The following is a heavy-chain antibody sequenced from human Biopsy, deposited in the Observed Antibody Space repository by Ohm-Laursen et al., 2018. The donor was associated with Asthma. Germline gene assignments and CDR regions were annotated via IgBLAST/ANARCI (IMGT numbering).Heavy chain of an antibody. CDR1: GFTFSSYS. J-gene: IGHJ4*02. V-gene: IGHV3-48*02. CDR3: ARPRWGPYGY. Sequence: SLRLSCSASGFTFSSYSMNWVRQAPGKGLEWVSYISSSSSTIYYADSVKGRFTISRDNAKNSLYLQMNSLRDEDTVVYYCARPRWGPYGYWGQGTLVTVSS. D-gene: IGHD4-17*01. CDR2: ISSSSSTI.